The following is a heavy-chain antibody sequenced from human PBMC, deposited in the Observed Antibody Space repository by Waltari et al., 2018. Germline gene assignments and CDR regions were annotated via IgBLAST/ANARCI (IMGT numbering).Heavy chain of an antibody. D-gene: IGHD1-26*01. J-gene: IGHJ5*02. CDR3: TTGATLMGGHFDP. Sequence: EVQLVESGGGLVKPGGSLRLSCAASGFTFSNAWMSWVRQAPGKGLEWVGRIKSKTDGGTTDYAAPVKGRFTISRDDSKNTLYLQMNSLKTEDTAVYYCTTGATLMGGHFDPWGQGTLVTVSS. CDR1: GFTFSNAW. CDR2: IKSKTDGGTT. V-gene: IGHV3-15*01.